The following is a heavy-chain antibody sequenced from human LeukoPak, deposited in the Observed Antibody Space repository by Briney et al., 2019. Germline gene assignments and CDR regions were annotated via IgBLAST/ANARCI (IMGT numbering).Heavy chain of an antibody. CDR2: IIPIFGTA. D-gene: IGHD3-10*01. CDR3: ARESVTMVRGVINSY. J-gene: IGHJ4*02. V-gene: IGHV1-69*13. Sequence: SVKVSCKASGGTFSSYAISWVRQAPGQGLEWMGGIIPIFGTANYAQKFQGRVTITADESTSTAYMELCSLRSEDTAVYYCARESVTMVRGVINSYWGQGTLVTVSS. CDR1: GGTFSSYA.